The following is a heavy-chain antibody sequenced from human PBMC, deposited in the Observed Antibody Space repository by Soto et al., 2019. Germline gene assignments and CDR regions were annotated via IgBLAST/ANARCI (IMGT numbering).Heavy chain of an antibody. Sequence: PSETLSLTCAVYGGSFSGYYWSWIRQPPGKGLEWIGEINHSGSTNYNPSLKSRVTISVDTSKNQFSLKLSSVTAADTAVYYCARGLLWFGESPYYYYGMDVWGQGTTVTVSS. D-gene: IGHD3-10*01. V-gene: IGHV4-34*01. J-gene: IGHJ6*02. CDR3: ARGLLWFGESPYYYYGMDV. CDR2: INHSGST. CDR1: GGSFSGYY.